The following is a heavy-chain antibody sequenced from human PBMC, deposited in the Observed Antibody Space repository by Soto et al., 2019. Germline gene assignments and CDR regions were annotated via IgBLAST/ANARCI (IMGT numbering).Heavy chain of an antibody. J-gene: IGHJ5*02. Sequence: QVQLVQSGAEVKKPGASVKVSCKASGYTFTSYYMHWVRQAPGQGLEWMGIINPSGGSTSYAKKFQGRVTMAKDKSTSTVYMELSSLRSEDTAVYYCASSQRAADNWFDPWGQGTLVTVSS. V-gene: IGHV1-46*01. CDR3: ASSQRAADNWFDP. CDR1: GYTFTSYY. D-gene: IGHD6-25*01. CDR2: INPSGGST.